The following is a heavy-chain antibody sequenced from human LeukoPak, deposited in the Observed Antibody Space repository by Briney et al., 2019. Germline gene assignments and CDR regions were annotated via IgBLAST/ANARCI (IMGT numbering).Heavy chain of an antibody. CDR3: ARDYYDSSGYYDY. V-gene: IGHV3-74*01. D-gene: IGHD3-22*01. Sequence: GGSLRLSCAASGFTFSSYWMPWVRQAPGKGLVWVSRINSDGSTTSYADSVKGRFTISRDNAKNTLYLQMNSLRAEDTAVYYCARDYYDSSGYYDYWGQGTLVTVSS. CDR2: INSDGSTT. J-gene: IGHJ4*02. CDR1: GFTFSSYW.